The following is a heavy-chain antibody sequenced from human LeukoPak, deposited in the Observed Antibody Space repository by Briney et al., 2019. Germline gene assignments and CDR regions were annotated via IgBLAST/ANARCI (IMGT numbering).Heavy chain of an antibody. D-gene: IGHD5-12*01. CDR1: GFTFSSYG. V-gene: IGHV3-30*02. J-gene: IGHJ4*02. Sequence: PGGSLRLSCAASGFTFSSYGMHWVRQAPGEGLEWVAFIRYDGSNSYYIDSVKGRFTIFRDNSKNTLYLQMNSLRAEDTAVYYCAKDQWIEQMLGSHCDYWGQGTLVTVSS. CDR3: AKDQWIEQMLGSHCDY. CDR2: IRYDGSNS.